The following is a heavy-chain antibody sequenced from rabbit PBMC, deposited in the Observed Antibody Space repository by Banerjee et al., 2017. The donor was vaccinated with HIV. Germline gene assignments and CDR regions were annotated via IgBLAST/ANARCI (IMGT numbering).Heavy chain of an antibody. Sequence: QSLEESGGDLVKPGASLTLTCTASGFSFSGYYNMCWVRQAPGKGLEWIACIYAGSNGNTAYASWAKGRFTISKTSSTTVTLQMTSLTAADTATYFCARYAIGSDYWIYSYFNLWGPGTLVTVS. CDR1: GFSFSGYYN. CDR2: IYAGSNGNT. CDR3: ARYAIGSDYWIYSYFNL. J-gene: IGHJ4*01. D-gene: IGHD1-1*01. V-gene: IGHV1S40*01.